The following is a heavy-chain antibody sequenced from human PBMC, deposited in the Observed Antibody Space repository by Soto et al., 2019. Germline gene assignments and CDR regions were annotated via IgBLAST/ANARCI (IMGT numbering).Heavy chain of an antibody. CDR2: INAGNGNT. CDR1: GYTFTSYA. V-gene: IGHV1-3*01. Sequence: QVQLVQSGADVKKPGASVKVSCKASGYTFTSYAMHWVRQAPGQRLEWMGWINAGNGNTKYSQKFQGRVTITRDTSASTAYMELSSLRSEDTAVYYCARDLGVGAASDYWGQGTLVTVSS. D-gene: IGHD1-26*01. J-gene: IGHJ4*02. CDR3: ARDLGVGAASDY.